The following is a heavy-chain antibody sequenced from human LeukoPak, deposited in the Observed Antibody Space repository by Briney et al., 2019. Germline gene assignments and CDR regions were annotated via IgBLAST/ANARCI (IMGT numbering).Heavy chain of an antibody. D-gene: IGHD3-10*01. V-gene: IGHV4-61*10. CDR3: ARGLWFGDENPPYFDY. CDR1: GGSMSSGSYY. CDR2: IYDSGST. J-gene: IGHJ4*02. Sequence: SETLSLTCTVSGGSMSSGSYYWKWIRQPAGKGLEWIGYIYDSGSTYYHPSLKSRVTISVDTSKNQFSLRLSSVTAADTAVYYCARGLWFGDENPPYFDYWGQGILVTVSS.